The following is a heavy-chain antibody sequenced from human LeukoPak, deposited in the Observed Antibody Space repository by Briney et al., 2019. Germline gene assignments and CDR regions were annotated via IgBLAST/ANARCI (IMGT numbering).Heavy chain of an antibody. CDR2: ISYDGSTQ. CDR1: GFTFSSCG. CDR3: AKREQCQPLLFD. Sequence: GGSLRLSCAASGFTFSSCGMHWVRQAPGKGLEWVAVISYDGSTQYYADSVKGRFTISRDNSKNTLYLQMNSLRVEDTAVYYCAKREQCQPLLFDWGQGTLVTVSS. D-gene: IGHD2-21*02. V-gene: IGHV3-30*18. J-gene: IGHJ4*02.